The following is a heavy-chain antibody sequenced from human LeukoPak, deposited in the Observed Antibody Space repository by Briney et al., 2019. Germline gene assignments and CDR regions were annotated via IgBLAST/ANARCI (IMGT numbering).Heavy chain of an antibody. J-gene: IGHJ4*02. CDR2: FDPEDGET. CDR1: GYTLTELS. D-gene: IGHD6-6*01. CDR3: ATGVGSFPFDY. Sequence: ASVKVSCKVSGYTLTELSIQWVRQAPGKGLEWMGGFDPEDGETIYAQNFQGRVTMTEDTSTDTAYMELSSLRSEDTAVYYCATGVGSFPFDYWGQGTLVTVSS. V-gene: IGHV1-24*01.